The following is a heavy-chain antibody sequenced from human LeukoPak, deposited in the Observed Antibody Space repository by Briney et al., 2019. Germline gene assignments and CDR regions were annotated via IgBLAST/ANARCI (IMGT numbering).Heavy chain of an antibody. Sequence: SVKVSFTASGGTFSSYAISWVRQAPGQGLEWMGGIIPIFGTANYAQKFQGRVTITADESTSTAYMELSSLRSEDTAVYYCARGGLLELPLDYWGQGTLVTVSS. CDR1: GGTFSSYA. J-gene: IGHJ4*02. CDR2: IIPIFGTA. V-gene: IGHV1-69*01. D-gene: IGHD5-24*01. CDR3: ARGGLLELPLDY.